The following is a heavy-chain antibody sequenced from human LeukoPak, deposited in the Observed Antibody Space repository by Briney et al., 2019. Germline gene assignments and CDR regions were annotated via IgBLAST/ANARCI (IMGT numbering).Heavy chain of an antibody. CDR1: GFTFSGSA. CDR2: IRSKANSYAT. J-gene: IGHJ5*02. V-gene: IGHV3-73*01. D-gene: IGHD3-3*01. CDR3: TTPHGTHYDCWSGSLWRGNWFDP. Sequence: PGGSLRLSCAASGFTFSGSAMHWVRQASGKGLEWVGRIRSKANSYATAYAASVKGRFTISRDDSKNMAYLQMNSLITGDTALYYCTTPHGTHYDCWSGSLWRGNWFDPWGQGTLVTVSS.